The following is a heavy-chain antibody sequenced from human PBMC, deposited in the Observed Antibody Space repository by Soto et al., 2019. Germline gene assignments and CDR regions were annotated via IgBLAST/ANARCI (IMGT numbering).Heavy chain of an antibody. CDR2: INHSGST. J-gene: IGHJ4*02. D-gene: IGHD3-10*01. Sequence: QVQLQQWGAGLLKPSETLSLTCAVYGGSFSGYYWSWIRQPPGKGLEWIGEINHSGSTNYNPSLKNRLTIAAAASKNKCSLKLSAVTAADTAVYYCARPAYGSGSYYNNYFDYWGQGTLVTVSS. V-gene: IGHV4-34*01. CDR3: ARPAYGSGSYYNNYFDY. CDR1: GGSFSGYY.